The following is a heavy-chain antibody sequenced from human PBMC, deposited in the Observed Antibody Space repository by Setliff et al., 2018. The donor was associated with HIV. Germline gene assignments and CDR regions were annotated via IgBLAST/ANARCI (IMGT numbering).Heavy chain of an antibody. Sequence: SETLSLTCTVSGGSISSGSYYWSWIRQPAGKGLEWIGRIYSSGSTKYNPSLKSRVTISVDTSKNQFSLKLRSVTAADTAVYYCARDLKQLAPYYYYYYGMDVWGQGTTVTVSS. CDR2: IYSSGST. J-gene: IGHJ6*02. CDR1: GGSISSGSYY. CDR3: ARDLKQLAPYYYYYYGMDV. V-gene: IGHV4-61*02. D-gene: IGHD6-13*01.